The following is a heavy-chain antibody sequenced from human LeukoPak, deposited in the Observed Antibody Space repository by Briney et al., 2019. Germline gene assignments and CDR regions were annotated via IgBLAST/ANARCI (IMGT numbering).Heavy chain of an antibody. CDR1: GYSFTSYW. CDR3: ARHRHDYVWGSYRPQESGDAFDI. D-gene: IGHD3-16*02. J-gene: IGHJ3*02. CDR2: IYPGDSDT. Sequence: GESLKISCKGSGYSFTSYWIGWVRQMPGKGLEWMGIIYPGDSDTRYSPSFQGQVTISADKSISTAYLQWSSLKASDTAMYYCARHRHDYVWGSYRPQESGDAFDIWGQGTMVTVSS. V-gene: IGHV5-51*01.